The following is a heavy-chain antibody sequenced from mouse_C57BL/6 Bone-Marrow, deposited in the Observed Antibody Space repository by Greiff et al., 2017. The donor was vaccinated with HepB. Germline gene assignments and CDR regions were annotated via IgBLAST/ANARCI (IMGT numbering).Heavy chain of an antibody. Sequence: VQLQQPGAELVKPGASVKLSCKASGYTFTSYWMHWVKQRPGRGLEWIGRIDPNSGGTKYNEKFKSKATLTVDKPSSTAYMELRSLTSEDSAVYCGARLGYGPWRYFDYWGQGTTLTVSS. D-gene: IGHD1-1*01. CDR1: GYTFTSYW. CDR2: IDPNSGGT. J-gene: IGHJ2*01. V-gene: IGHV1-62-3*01. CDR3: ARLGYGPWRYFDY.